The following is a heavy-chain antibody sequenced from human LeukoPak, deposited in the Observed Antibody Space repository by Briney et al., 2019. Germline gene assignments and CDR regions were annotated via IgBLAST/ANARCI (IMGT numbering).Heavy chain of an antibody. D-gene: IGHD1-1*01. J-gene: IGHJ4*02. CDR2: IDPDSGGT. V-gene: IGHV1-2*02. CDR1: GYTFTGNY. Sequence: ASVKVSCKASGYTFTGNYIHWVRQAPGQGLEWMGWIDPDSGGTRYAQEFQGRVTMTRDTSISTAYMELSRLRSDDTAVYYCARESTTGTSMNVDYWGQGTLVTVSS. CDR3: ARESTTGTSMNVDY.